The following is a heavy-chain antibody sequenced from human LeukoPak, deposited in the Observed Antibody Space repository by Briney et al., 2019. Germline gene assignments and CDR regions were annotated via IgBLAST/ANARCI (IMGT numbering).Heavy chain of an antibody. J-gene: IGHJ4*02. CDR2: ISGSGGST. CDR3: ARDPSSGSYSENY. V-gene: IGHV3-23*01. D-gene: IGHD1-26*01. CDR1: GFTFSSYA. Sequence: GGSLRLSCAASGFTFSSYAMSWVRQAPGKGLEWVSAISGSGGSTYYADSVKGRFTISRDNAKNSLYLQMNSLRAEDTAVYYCARDPSSGSYSENYWGQGTLVTVSS.